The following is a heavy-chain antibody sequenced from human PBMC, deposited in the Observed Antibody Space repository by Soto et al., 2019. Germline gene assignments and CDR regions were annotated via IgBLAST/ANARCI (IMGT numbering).Heavy chain of an antibody. CDR1: GGSISSGGYY. CDR3: ARELRFGEDYYGMDV. CDR2: IYYSGST. V-gene: IGHV4-31*03. J-gene: IGHJ6*02. D-gene: IGHD3-10*01. Sequence: QVQLQESGPGLVKPSQTLSLTCTVSGGSISSGGYYWSWIRQHPGKGLEWIGYIYYSGSTYYNPSLKSRVTISVDTSKNHCSLKVSSVTAADTAVYYCARELRFGEDYYGMDVWGQGTTVTVSS.